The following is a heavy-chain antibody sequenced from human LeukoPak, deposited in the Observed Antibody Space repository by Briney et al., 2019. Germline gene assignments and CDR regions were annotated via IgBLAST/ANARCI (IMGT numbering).Heavy chain of an antibody. J-gene: IGHJ3*02. D-gene: IGHD3-3*01. CDR3: ARVLYYYGTDAFDI. CDR2: ISASGNYI. CDR1: GFSFSSYS. Sequence: TGGSLRLSCAAPGFSFSSYSMNWVRQAPGRGLEWVSSISASGNYIYYADSVKGRFTISRDSAENSLYLQMNSLGAEDTAVYYCARVLYYYGTDAFDIWGQGTMVTVS. V-gene: IGHV3-21*01.